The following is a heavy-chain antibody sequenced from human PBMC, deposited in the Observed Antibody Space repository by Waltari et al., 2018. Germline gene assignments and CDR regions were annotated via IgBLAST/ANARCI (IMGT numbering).Heavy chain of an antibody. CDR3: ARLPGDWLHNAFDL. CDR1: GNIFTTYW. CDR2: IYLADPET. J-gene: IGHJ3*01. V-gene: IGHV5-51*01. D-gene: IGHD3-9*01. Sequence: EVQLVQSGAEVKKPGESLKISCTASGNIFTTYWIAWVRQMSGKGLEWMGTIYLADPETRYSPSFEGQVTISVDKSISAAYLEWINLKASDTAMYYCARLPGDWLHNAFDLWGLGTMVTVSS.